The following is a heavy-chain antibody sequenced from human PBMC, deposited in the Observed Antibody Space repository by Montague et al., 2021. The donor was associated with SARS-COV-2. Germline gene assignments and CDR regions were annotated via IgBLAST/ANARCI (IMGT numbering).Heavy chain of an antibody. V-gene: IGHV2-5*02. CDR1: GFSLSTVGVG. CDR2: IHWDDDD. CDR3: AHSQTKYSGSYFGAFDI. Sequence: VKPTQTLTLTCTFSGFSLSTVGVGVGWIRQPPGKALEWLAPIHWDDDDFYSPSLKSRLTITKDTSKKQVVLIMTNMDPVDTATYYCAHSQTKYSGSYFGAFDIWGQGTMVTVSS. D-gene: IGHD1-26*01. J-gene: IGHJ3*02.